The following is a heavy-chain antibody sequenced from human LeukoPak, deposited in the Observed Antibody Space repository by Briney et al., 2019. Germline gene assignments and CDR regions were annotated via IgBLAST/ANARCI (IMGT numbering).Heavy chain of an antibody. CDR1: GFSFGNHG. J-gene: IGHJ4*02. CDR3: AKDTIFAVDPFDY. V-gene: IGHV3-30*02. D-gene: IGHD3-3*01. CDR2: IQYDASPI. Sequence: PGGSLRLSCAASGFSFGNHGMHWVRQAPGKGLEWVAFIQYDASPILYADSVKGRFTVSRDNSKNTLYLQMNSLRAEDTAVYYCAKDTIFAVDPFDYWGQGTLVTVSS.